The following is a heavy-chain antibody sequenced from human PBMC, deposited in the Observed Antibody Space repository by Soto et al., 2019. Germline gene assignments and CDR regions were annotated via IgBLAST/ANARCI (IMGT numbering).Heavy chain of an antibody. Sequence: PGGSLRLSCAASGFTFSSYAMSWVRQAPGKGLEWVSAISGSGGSTYYADSVKGRFTISRDNSKNTLYLQMNSLRAEDTAVYYCAKDMTKNVELWFGELLSNALDYWGQGTLVIVSS. J-gene: IGHJ4*02. CDR1: GFTFSSYA. CDR3: AKDMTKNVELWFGELLSNALDY. CDR2: ISGSGGST. D-gene: IGHD3-10*01. V-gene: IGHV3-23*01.